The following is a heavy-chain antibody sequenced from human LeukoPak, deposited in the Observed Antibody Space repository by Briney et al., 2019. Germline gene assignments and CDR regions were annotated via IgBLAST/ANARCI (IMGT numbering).Heavy chain of an antibody. CDR1: GGSISSYY. Sequence: PETLSLTCTVSGGSISSYYWSWIRQPPGKGLEWIGYIYYSGSTNYNPSLKSRVTISVDTSKNQFSLKLSSVTAADTAVYYCAREGCSGGSCWPYGMDVWGQGTTVTVSS. J-gene: IGHJ6*02. CDR2: IYYSGST. CDR3: AREGCSGGSCWPYGMDV. V-gene: IGHV4-59*01. D-gene: IGHD2-15*01.